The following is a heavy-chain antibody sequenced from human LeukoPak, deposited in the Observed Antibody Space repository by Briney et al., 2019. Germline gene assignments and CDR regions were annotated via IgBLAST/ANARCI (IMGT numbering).Heavy chain of an antibody. V-gene: IGHV1-18*01. CDR1: GYTFTSYG. J-gene: IGHJ4*02. CDR2: ISAYNGNT. D-gene: IGHD3-10*01. CDR3: ARDSPYTMVQPLVR. Sequence: ASVKVSCKASGYTFTSYGISWVRQAPGQGLEWMGWISAYNGNTNYAQKLQGRVTMTTDTSTSTAYMELRSLRSDDTAVYYCARDSPYTMVQPLVRWGQGTLVTVSS.